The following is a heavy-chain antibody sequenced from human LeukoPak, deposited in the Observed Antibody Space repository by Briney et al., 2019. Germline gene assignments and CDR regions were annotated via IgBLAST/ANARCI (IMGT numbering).Heavy chain of an antibody. Sequence: PSETLSLTCAVYGGSFSGYYWSWIRQPPGKGLEWIGEINHSGSTNYNPSLKSRVTISVDTPKNQFSLKLSSVTAADTAVYYCARGAARPDYWGQGTLVTVSS. CDR2: INHSGST. J-gene: IGHJ4*02. CDR3: ARGAARPDY. D-gene: IGHD6-6*01. V-gene: IGHV4-34*01. CDR1: GGSFSGYY.